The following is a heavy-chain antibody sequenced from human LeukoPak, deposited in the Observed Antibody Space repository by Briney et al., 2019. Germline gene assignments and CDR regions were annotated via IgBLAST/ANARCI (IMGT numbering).Heavy chain of an antibody. J-gene: IGHJ4*02. D-gene: IGHD6-13*01. CDR3: ARGAYSSSWRRLDD. V-gene: IGHV4-30-2*01. CDR1: GGSISSGGYY. CDR2: IYHSGST. Sequence: SETLSLTCTVSGGSISSGGYYWSWIRQPPGKGLEWIGYIYHSGSTNYNPSLKSRVTISVDKSKTQFSLKLSSVTAADTAVYYCARGAYSSSWRRLDDWGQGTLVTVSS.